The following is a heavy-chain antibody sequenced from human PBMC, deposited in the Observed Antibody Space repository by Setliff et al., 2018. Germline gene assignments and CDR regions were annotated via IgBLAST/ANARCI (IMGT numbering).Heavy chain of an antibody. D-gene: IGHD5-18*01. Sequence: PGGSLRLSCAASGFTFSDYYMSWIRQAPGKGLEWVSYITSSGDTMNYADSVKGRFTISRDNAKNSLHLQMNSLRAEDTAVYYRARGHTSMAPWGQGTLVTVSS. J-gene: IGHJ5*02. V-gene: IGHV3-11*01. CDR2: ITSSGDTM. CDR1: GFTFSDYY. CDR3: ARGHTSMAP.